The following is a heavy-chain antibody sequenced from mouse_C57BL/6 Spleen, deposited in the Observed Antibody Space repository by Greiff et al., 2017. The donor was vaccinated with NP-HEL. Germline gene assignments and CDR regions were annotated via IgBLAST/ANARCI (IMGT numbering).Heavy chain of an antibody. CDR1: GYTFTSYW. D-gene: IGHD1-1*01. J-gene: IGHJ3*01. Sequence: QVPLQQSVAELVKPGASVKLSCKASGYTFTSYWMPWVKPRPGQVLEWIGEIDPSYSSPNYNQKFKGKATLTVDTSSSTAYMQLSSLTSEDSAVYDCASYDYGSSWAYWGQGTLVTVAA. V-gene: IGHV1-50*01. CDR3: ASYDYGSSWAY. CDR2: IDPSYSSP.